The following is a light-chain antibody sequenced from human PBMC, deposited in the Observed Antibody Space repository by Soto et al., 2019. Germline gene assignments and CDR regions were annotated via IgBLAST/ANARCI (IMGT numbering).Light chain of an antibody. CDR2: AAS. CDR1: QSVSTY. J-gene: IGKJ3*01. CDR3: QQSYSTPFT. Sequence: DLQMTQSPSSLSASVGDSVTITCRASQSVSTYLNWYQQKPGKAPKLLVYAASTLARGVPSRFSGSGSGTDFALNIRSLQPEDLATDYCQQSYSTPFTCDPGTKVDIK. V-gene: IGKV1-39*01.